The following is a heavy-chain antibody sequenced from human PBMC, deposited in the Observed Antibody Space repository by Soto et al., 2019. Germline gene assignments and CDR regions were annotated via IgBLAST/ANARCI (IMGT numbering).Heavy chain of an antibody. J-gene: IGHJ4*02. Sequence: ASVKVSFKASGYTLTNYGTTWVRQAPGQGLEWMGWIGAYNGSTNYALKLQGRVTMTIDTATNTAYMELRSLRSDDTAVYYCARRNGGSGLDYWGQGTQVTVSS. V-gene: IGHV1-18*01. CDR3: ARRNGGSGLDY. CDR2: IGAYNGST. D-gene: IGHD6-25*01. CDR1: GYTLTNYG.